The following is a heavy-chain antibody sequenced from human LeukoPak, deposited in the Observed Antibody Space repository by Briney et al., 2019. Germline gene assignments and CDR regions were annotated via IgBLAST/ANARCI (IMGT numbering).Heavy chain of an antibody. CDR1: GLTFSSYN. V-gene: IGHV3-48*04. J-gene: IGHJ3*02. CDR2: ISSSSTTM. Sequence: GGSLRLSCAASGLTFSSYNMNWVRQAPGKGLEWVSYISSSSTTMYYADSLRGRFTISRDNAKNSLYLQMNSLRPEDTAVYYCARDYRGSSGFDIWGQGTMVTVSS. CDR3: ARDYRGSSGFDI. D-gene: IGHD3-16*02.